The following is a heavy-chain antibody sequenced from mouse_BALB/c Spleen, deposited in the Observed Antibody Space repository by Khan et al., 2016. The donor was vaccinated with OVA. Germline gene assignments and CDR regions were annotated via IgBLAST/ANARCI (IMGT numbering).Heavy chain of an antibody. Sequence: QVQLKQSGAELVRPGTSVKVSCKASGYSFTDYLIDWVKQRPGQGLEWIGVINPGSGDTHYNEKFTGKAKLTADKSSSTAYLQLSSLTSDDSAIYFCARGRYGSLAYWGQGTLVTVSP. CDR1: GYSFTDYL. V-gene: IGHV1-54*01. CDR3: ARGRYGSLAY. CDR2: INPGSGDT. D-gene: IGHD1-1*02. J-gene: IGHJ3*01.